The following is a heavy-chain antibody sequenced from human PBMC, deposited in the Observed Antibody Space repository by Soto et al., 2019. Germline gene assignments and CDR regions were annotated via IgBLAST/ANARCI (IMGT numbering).Heavy chain of an antibody. CDR3: ARDPSYYGMDV. CDR2: IIIGSGIT. CDR1: GFTFTNSA. J-gene: IGHJ6*02. Sequence: ASVKVSCKTSGFTFTNSAVQWVRQARGQRLEWIGWIIIGSGITKYLQNFQGRVTITRDTATSTAYMELSSLRSEDTAVYYCARDPSYYGMDVRGQGTTVTVSS. V-gene: IGHV1-58*01.